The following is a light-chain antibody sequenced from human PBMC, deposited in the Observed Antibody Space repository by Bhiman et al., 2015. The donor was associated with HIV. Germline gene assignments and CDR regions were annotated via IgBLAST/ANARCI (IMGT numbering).Light chain of an antibody. CDR3: SSFRV. J-gene: IGLJ3*02. CDR2: EVN. Sequence: QSALTQPRSVSGSPGQSVAISCTGTSSDFGAYNYVSWYQQRPGKAPKLMIYEVNKRPSGVPDRFSGSKSGNTASLTVSGLQAEDEADYYCSSFRVFGGGTKLTVL. CDR1: SSDFGAYNY. V-gene: IGLV2-8*01.